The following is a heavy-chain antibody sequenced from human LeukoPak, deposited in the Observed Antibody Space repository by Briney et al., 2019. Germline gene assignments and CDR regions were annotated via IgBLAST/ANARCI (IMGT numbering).Heavy chain of an antibody. V-gene: IGHV4-34*01. Sequence: SETLSLTCAVYGGSFSGYYWSWIRQPPGKGLEWIGEINHSGSTNYNPSLKSRVTISVDTSKNQFSLKLSSVTAADTAVYYCASSMISHAFDIWGQGTMVTVSS. J-gene: IGHJ3*02. D-gene: IGHD3-22*01. CDR1: GGSFSGYY. CDR3: ASSMISHAFDI. CDR2: INHSGST.